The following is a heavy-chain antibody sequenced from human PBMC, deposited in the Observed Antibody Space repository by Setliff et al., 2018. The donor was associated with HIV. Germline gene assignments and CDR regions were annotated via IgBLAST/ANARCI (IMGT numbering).Heavy chain of an antibody. CDR2: IKQDGSER. J-gene: IGHJ4*02. CDR1: GFPFSSYW. D-gene: IGHD1-7*01. CDR3: ARDIPAGTGTTLFDY. Sequence: GGSLRLSCSASGFPFSSYWMHWVRQAPGKGLEWVANIKQDGSERNYVDSVKGRFTISRDNAKNSLYLQMNSLRAEDTAVYYCARDIPAGTGTTLFDYWGQGTLVTVSS. V-gene: IGHV3-7*03.